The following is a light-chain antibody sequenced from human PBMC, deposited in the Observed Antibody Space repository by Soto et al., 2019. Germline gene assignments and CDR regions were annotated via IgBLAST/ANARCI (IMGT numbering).Light chain of an antibody. V-gene: IGLV2-23*01. CDR1: SSDVGSYNL. CDR2: EGS. CDR3: CSYAGSSTP. J-gene: IGLJ3*02. Sequence: QSALTQPASVSGSPGQSITISCTGTSSDVGSYNLVSWYQQHPGKAPKLMIYEGSKRPSGVSNRFSGSKSGNTASLTISGLQAEDEADYYFCSYAGSSTPFGGGTKLTVL.